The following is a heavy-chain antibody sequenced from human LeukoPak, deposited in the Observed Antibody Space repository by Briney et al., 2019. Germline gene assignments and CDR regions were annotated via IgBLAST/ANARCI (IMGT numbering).Heavy chain of an antibody. Sequence: GGSLRLSCAASGFTFSSYAMSWVRQAPGKGLEWVSTISGGGGSTYYADSVRGRFTISRDNFMNTLDLQMNSLRAEDTAVYYCAKGWQAGHYYYNMDVWGKGTTVTVSS. CDR3: AKGWQAGHYYYNMDV. V-gene: IGHV3-23*01. D-gene: IGHD2-15*01. J-gene: IGHJ6*03. CDR1: GFTFSSYA. CDR2: ISGGGGST.